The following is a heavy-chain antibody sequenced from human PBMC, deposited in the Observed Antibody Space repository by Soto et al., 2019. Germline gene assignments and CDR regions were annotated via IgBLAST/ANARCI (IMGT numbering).Heavy chain of an antibody. J-gene: IGHJ6*02. Sequence: SETLSLTCTVSGCSISSSSYYWGWIRQPPGKGLEWIGSIYYSGSTYYNPSLKSRVTISVDTSKNQFSLKLSSVTAADTAVYYCARATYSYYGMDVWGQGTTVT. CDR3: ARATYSYYGMDV. V-gene: IGHV4-39*01. CDR1: GCSISSSSYY. CDR2: IYYSGST.